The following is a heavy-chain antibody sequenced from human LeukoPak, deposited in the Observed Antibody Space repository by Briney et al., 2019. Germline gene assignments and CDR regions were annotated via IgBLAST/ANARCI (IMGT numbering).Heavy chain of an antibody. CDR2: IVVASGNT. D-gene: IGHD4-11*01. CDR1: GFTFTSSA. Sequence: SVKASCKASGFTFTSSAVQWVRQARGQRPEWIGWIVVASGNTNYAQKFQARVSITRDMSTGTAYMELSSLRSEDTAVYYCAADLPYSNYGPLDYWGPGTLVTVSS. V-gene: IGHV1-58*01. J-gene: IGHJ4*02. CDR3: AADLPYSNYGPLDY.